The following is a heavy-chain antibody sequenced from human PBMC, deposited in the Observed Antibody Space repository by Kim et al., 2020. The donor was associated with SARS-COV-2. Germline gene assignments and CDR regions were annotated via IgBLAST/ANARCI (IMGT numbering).Heavy chain of an antibody. Sequence: GGSLRLSCEASDFTFSSYTMSWVRQAPGKGLEWVSSISSRSSYIYYADSVKGRFTISRDNAKNSLYLQMNSLRVEDTALYYCARGTQNSLLRGPKPDHDYWGHGTLVTVSS. J-gene: IGHJ4*01. CDR3: ARGTQNSLLRGPKPDHDY. CDR1: DFTFSSYT. V-gene: IGHV3-21*01. CDR2: ISSRSSYI. D-gene: IGHD3-10*01.